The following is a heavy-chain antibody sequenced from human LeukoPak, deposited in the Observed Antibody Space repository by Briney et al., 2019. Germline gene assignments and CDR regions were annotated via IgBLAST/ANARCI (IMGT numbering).Heavy chain of an antibody. Sequence: GGSLRLSCAASGFTFSSYAMSWVRQAPGKGLEWVSAISGSGGSTYYADSVKGRFTISRDSSKNTLYLQMNSLRAEDTAVYYCAKDTIFGVVIMKFLDYWGQGTLVTVSS. CDR3: AKDTIFGVVIMKFLDY. CDR2: ISGSGGST. J-gene: IGHJ4*02. CDR1: GFTFSSYA. V-gene: IGHV3-23*01. D-gene: IGHD3-3*01.